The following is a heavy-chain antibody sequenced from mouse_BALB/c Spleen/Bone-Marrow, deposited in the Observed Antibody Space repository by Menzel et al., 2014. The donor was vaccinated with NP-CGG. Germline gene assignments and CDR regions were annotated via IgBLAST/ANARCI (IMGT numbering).Heavy chain of an antibody. CDR3: AKTGTRYYFDY. D-gene: IGHD4-1*01. J-gene: IGHJ2*01. CDR1: GYSITSDYA. CDR2: ISYSGST. V-gene: IGHV3-2*02. Sequence: VQLQQSGPGLVKPSQSLSLPCTVTGYSITSDYAWNWIRQFPENKLEWMGYISYSGSTSYNPSLKSRISITRDTSKNQFFLQLNSVTTEDTATYYCAKTGTRYYFDYWGQGTTLTVSS.